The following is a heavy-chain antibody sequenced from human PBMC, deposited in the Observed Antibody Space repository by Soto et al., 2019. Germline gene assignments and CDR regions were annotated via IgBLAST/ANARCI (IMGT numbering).Heavy chain of an antibody. V-gene: IGHV3-23*01. CDR1: GFDFSAYA. Sequence: EVQLLESGGGLVQPGGSLRLSCAASGFDFSAYAMSWVRQAPGKGLQWVSGLFGSGGGIHYADSVRGRFTVSRDNSKSTLNLQMNNLRAEDAAVYYCAKGAIAGNGVWEPFDMWGQGTEVTVSS. J-gene: IGHJ3*02. CDR3: AKGAIAGNGVWEPFDM. CDR2: LFGSGGGI. D-gene: IGHD2-8*01.